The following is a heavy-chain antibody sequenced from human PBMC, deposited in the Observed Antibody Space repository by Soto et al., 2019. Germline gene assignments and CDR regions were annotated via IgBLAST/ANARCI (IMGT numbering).Heavy chain of an antibody. CDR3: ARKGHCSGGSCYQYYYYGMDV. Sequence: GGSLRLSCAASGFTFSSYGMHWVRQAPGKGLEWVAVISYDGSNKYYADSVKGRFTISRDNSKNTLYLQMNSLRAEDTAVYYCARKGHCSGGSCYQYYYYGMDVWGQGTTVTVSS. V-gene: IGHV3-30*03. D-gene: IGHD2-15*01. J-gene: IGHJ6*02. CDR1: GFTFSSYG. CDR2: ISYDGSNK.